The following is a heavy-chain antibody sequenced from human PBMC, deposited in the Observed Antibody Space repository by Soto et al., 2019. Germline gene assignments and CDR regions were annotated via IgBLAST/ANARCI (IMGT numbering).Heavy chain of an antibody. J-gene: IGHJ1*01. CDR2: VNPSGGST. D-gene: IGHD2-15*01. CDR3: AREENCSDGVCYSEYFQR. Sequence: VXSVKVSCNAYVYIFASYSMHWVRQAPGQGLEWMGVVNPSGGSTNYAQRFQGRITMTRDTSTSTVYMDLKFLTSEDTAVYYCAREENCSDGVCYSEYFQRWGQGTLVTVSS. CDR1: VYIFASYS. V-gene: IGHV1-46*01.